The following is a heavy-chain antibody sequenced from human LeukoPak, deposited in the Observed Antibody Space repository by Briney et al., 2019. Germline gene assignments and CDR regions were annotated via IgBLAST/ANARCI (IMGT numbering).Heavy chain of an antibody. D-gene: IGHD4-17*01. Sequence: GGSLRLSCAASGFTVSSNYMSWVRQAPGKGLEWVSVIYRGGSTHCAGSVEGRFTISRDKSKNTVYLQLNGLRAEDTAVYYCARSPDYGDPYWYFDLWGRGTLVTVSS. CDR1: GFTVSSNY. V-gene: IGHV3-53*01. CDR3: ARSPDYGDPYWYFDL. J-gene: IGHJ2*01. CDR2: IYRGGST.